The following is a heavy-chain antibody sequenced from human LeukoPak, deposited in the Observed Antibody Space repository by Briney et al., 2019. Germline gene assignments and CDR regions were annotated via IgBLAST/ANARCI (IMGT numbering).Heavy chain of an antibody. CDR1: GGSISSSSYY. CDR2: IYYSGST. J-gene: IGHJ4*02. V-gene: IGHV4-39*01. CDR3: ARLATGNIVY. Sequence: PSETLSLTCTVSGGSISSSSYYWGWIRQPPGKGLGWIGSIYYSGSTYYNPSLKSRVTISVDTSKNQFSLKLSSVTAADTAVYYCARLATGNIVYWGQGTLVTVSS. D-gene: IGHD1-1*01.